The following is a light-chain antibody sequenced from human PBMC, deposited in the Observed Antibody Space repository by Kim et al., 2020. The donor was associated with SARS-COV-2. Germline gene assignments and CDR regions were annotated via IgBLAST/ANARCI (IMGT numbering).Light chain of an antibody. J-gene: IGLJ2*01. CDR3: GTWDSRLSAVV. CDR2: DNN. CDR1: TSNIGNNY. V-gene: IGLV1-51*01. Sequence: QSVLTQPPSLSAAPGQKVTISCSGDTSNIGNNYVSWYQHLPGAGPKLLIRDNNQRPSGIPDRFSASKSVASATLGITGLQTGDEAHYYCGTWDSRLSAVVFGGGTQLTVL.